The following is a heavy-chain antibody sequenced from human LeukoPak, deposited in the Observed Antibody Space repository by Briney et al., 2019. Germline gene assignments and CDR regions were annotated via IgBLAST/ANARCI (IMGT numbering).Heavy chain of an antibody. CDR3: ARDLGYYYDSSGYFAY. D-gene: IGHD3-22*01. J-gene: IGHJ4*02. V-gene: IGHV1-18*01. CDR2: ISAYNGNT. CDR1: VYTFTSYG. Sequence: ASVKVSCKASVYTFTSYGISWVRQAPGQGLEWMGWISAYNGNTNYAQKLQGRVTMTTDTSTRTAYMALRSLRSDDTAVYYCARDLGYYYDSSGYFAYWGQGTLVTVSS.